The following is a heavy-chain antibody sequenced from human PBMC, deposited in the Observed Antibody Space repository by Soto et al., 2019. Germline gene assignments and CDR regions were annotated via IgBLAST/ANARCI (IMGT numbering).Heavy chain of an antibody. D-gene: IGHD6-19*01. V-gene: IGHV4-34*01. CDR3: ARIKRWLWGDGMDV. J-gene: IGHJ6*02. Sequence: SETLSITCAVYGGSFSGHYWSWSRQPPGNGLEWIGEINHSGSTNYNPSLKSRVTISVDTSKNQFSLKLSSVTAADTAVYYCARIKRWLWGDGMDVWGQGTTVTV. CDR1: GGSFSGHY. CDR2: INHSGST.